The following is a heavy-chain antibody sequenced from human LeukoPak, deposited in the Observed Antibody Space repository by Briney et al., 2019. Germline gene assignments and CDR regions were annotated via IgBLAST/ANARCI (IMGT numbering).Heavy chain of an antibody. CDR2: IWYDGSNK. D-gene: IGHD5-12*01. Sequence: GGSLGLSCAASGFTFSSYGMHWVRQAPGKGLEWVAVIWYDGSNKYYADSVKGRFTISRDNSKNTLYLQMNSLRAEDTAVYYCAQGSGYDFNYWGQGTLATVSS. CDR1: GFTFSSYG. CDR3: AQGSGYDFNY. V-gene: IGHV3-33*06. J-gene: IGHJ4*02.